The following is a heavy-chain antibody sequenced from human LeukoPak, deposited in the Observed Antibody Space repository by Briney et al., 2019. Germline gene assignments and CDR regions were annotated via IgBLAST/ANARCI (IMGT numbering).Heavy chain of an antibody. V-gene: IGHV1-69*05. J-gene: IGHJ6*03. CDR2: SIPIFGTA. D-gene: IGHD3-3*01. Sequence: ASVKVSCKASGGTFSSCAINWVRQAPGQGLEWMGGSIPIFGTANYAQKFQGRVTITTDESTSTAYMELSSLRSEDTAVYYCAAYDFWSGYSSGGYYYYYMDVWGKGTTVTVSS. CDR3: AAYDFWSGYSSGGYYYYYMDV. CDR1: GGTFSSCA.